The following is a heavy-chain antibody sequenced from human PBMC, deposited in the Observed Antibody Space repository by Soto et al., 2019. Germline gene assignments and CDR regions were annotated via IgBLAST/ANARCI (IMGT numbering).Heavy chain of an antibody. D-gene: IGHD3-9*01. CDR1: GGSFSGYY. V-gene: IGHV4-34*01. Sequence: PSETLSLTCAVYGGSFSGYYWSWIRQPPGKGLEWIGEINHSGSTNYNPSLKSRVTISVDTSKNQFSLKLSSVTAADTAVYYCARGSNLKRYFSWGQGTLVTVYS. CDR3: ARGSNLKRYFS. J-gene: IGHJ4*02. CDR2: INHSGST.